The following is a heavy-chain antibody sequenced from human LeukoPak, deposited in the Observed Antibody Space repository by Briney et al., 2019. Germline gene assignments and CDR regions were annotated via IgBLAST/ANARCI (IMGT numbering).Heavy chain of an antibody. D-gene: IGHD2-2*01. Sequence: SETLSLTCAVYGGSFSGYYWSWIRQPPGKGLVWIGEINHSGSTNYNPSLKSRVTISVDTSKNQFSLKLSSVTAADTAVYYCAGRYCSSTSCYLPSWGQGTLVTVSS. V-gene: IGHV4-34*01. CDR3: AGRYCSSTSCYLPS. CDR2: INHSGST. CDR1: GGSFSGYY. J-gene: IGHJ4*02.